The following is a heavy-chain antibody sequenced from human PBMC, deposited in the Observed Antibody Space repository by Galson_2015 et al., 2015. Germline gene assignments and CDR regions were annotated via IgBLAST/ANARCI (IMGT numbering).Heavy chain of an antibody. D-gene: IGHD4-17*01. CDR3: AGSNDYGDYNWFDP. CDR1: GFTVSSNY. Sequence: SLRLSCAASGFTVSSNYMSWVRQAPGKGLEWVSVIYSGGSTYYADSVKGRFTISRDNSKNTLYLQMNSLRAEDTAVYYCAGSNDYGDYNWFDPWGQGTLVTVSS. CDR2: IYSGGST. V-gene: IGHV3-53*01. J-gene: IGHJ5*02.